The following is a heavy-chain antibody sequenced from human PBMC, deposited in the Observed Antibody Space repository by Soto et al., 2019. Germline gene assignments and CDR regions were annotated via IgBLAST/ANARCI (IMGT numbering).Heavy chain of an antibody. D-gene: IGHD2-15*01. J-gene: IGHJ5*02. Sequence: ASVKVSCKASGYTFTSYDINWVRQATGQGLEWMGWMNPNSGNTGYAQKFQGRVTMTGNTSISTAYMELSSLRSEDTAVYYCARAPLVVVAATRSYNWFDPWGQGTLVTVSS. CDR3: ARAPLVVVAATRSYNWFDP. CDR2: MNPNSGNT. CDR1: GYTFTSYD. V-gene: IGHV1-8*01.